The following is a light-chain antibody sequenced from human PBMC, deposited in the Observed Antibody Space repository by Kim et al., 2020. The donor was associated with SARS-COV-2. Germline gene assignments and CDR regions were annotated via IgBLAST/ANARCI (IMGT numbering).Light chain of an antibody. CDR1: QGISSY. J-gene: IGKJ4*01. V-gene: IGKV1-27*01. CDR2: AAS. CDR3: QTYNTAPDT. Sequence: DIQMTQSPSSLSASVGDRVTITCRASQGISSYLAWYQQKPGKAPRLLIYAASTLPSGVPSRFSGSGSGTDFTLTISSLRPEDAASYYCQTYNTAPDTFGGGTKLEIK.